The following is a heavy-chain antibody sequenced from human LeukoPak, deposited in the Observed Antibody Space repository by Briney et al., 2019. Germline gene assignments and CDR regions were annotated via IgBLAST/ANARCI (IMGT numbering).Heavy chain of an antibody. V-gene: IGHV4-59*08. D-gene: IGHD1-26*01. CDR3: ARHVAPGRLDY. CDR2: IYYSGST. CDR1: GGSISSYY. J-gene: IGHJ4*02. Sequence: PSETLSLTCTVSGGSISSYYWSWIRQPPGKGLEWIGYIYYSGSTNYNPSLKSRVTISVDTSKNQFSLKLSSVTAADTAVYYCARHVAPGRLDYWGQGTLVTVSS.